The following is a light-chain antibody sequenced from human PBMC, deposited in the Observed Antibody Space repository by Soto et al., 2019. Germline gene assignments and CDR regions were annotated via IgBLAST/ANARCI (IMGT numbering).Light chain of an antibody. J-gene: IGLJ3*02. CDR3: NSYAASGNLWV. Sequence: QSVLTQPPSASGSPGQSVTISCTGTSCDVGGYNYVSWYQQHPGKAPKLMIYEVTQRPSGVPNRFSGSKSGNTASLTVSGLQAEDEADYYCNSYAASGNLWVFGGGTKLTVL. CDR2: EVT. V-gene: IGLV2-8*01. CDR1: SCDVGGYNY.